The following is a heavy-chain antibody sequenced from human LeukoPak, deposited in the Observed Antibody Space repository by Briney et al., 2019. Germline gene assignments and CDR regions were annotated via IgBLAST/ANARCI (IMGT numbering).Heavy chain of an antibody. V-gene: IGHV4-39*01. CDR2: IYYSGSS. J-gene: IGHJ6*03. Sequence: SETLSLTYTVSGGSISSNNYYWGWIRQPPGKGLEWIGSIYYSGSSYYNPSLKSRVTISVDTSKNQFSLKLSSVTAADTAVYYCARQFYYYYYMDVWGKGTTVTVSS. CDR1: GGSISSNNYY. CDR3: ARQFYYYYYMDV.